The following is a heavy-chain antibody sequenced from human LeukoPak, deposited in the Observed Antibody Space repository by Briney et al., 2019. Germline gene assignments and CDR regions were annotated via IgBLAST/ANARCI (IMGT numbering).Heavy chain of an antibody. CDR3: ARDITVTDHDIGY. J-gene: IGHJ4*02. CDR2: ISPNGGST. V-gene: IGHV1-46*01. D-gene: IGHD3-10*01. Sequence: ASVKVSCKAAAYAFTTYYIHWLRQAPGQGPEWMGIISPNGGSTSYAQKFQGRVTMARDTSTSTVYMELSSLKSEDTAVYYCARDITVTDHDIGYWGRGTLVTVSS. CDR1: AYAFTTYY.